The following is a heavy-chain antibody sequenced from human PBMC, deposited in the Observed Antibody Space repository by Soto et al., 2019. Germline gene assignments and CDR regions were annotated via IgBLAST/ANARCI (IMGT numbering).Heavy chain of an antibody. V-gene: IGHV3-13*01. CDR1: GFTFSSYD. CDR2: IGTAGDT. Sequence: EVQLVESGGGLVQPGGSLILSCAASGFTFSSYDMHWVRQATGKGLEWVSAIGTAGDTYFPGSVKGRFTISRENAKNSLYLQMNSLRAGDTAVYYCARVGKYGSAPMDVWGKGTTVTVSS. CDR3: ARVGKYGSAPMDV. D-gene: IGHD3-10*01. J-gene: IGHJ6*03.